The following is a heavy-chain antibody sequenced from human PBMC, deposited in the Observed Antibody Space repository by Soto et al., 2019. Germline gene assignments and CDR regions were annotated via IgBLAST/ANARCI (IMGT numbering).Heavy chain of an antibody. CDR2: IIPIFGTA. D-gene: IGHD3-10*01. Sequence: QVQLVQSGAEVKKPGSSVKVSCKASGGTFSSYAISWVRQAPGQGLEWMGGIIPIFGTANYAQKFQGRVTITADESTSTAYMELSSLRSEDTAVYYCARVVITMVRGVINKEPYYYYGMDVWGQGTTVTVSS. CDR1: GGTFSSYA. V-gene: IGHV1-69*01. J-gene: IGHJ6*02. CDR3: ARVVITMVRGVINKEPYYYYGMDV.